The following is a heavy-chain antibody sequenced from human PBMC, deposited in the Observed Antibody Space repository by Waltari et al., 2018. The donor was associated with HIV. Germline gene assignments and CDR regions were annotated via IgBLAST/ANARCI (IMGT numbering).Heavy chain of an antibody. J-gene: IGHJ4*02. D-gene: IGHD3-3*01. CDR1: DYSIPSGYY. CDR3: ASTYYDLLEGWYFDF. V-gene: IGHV4-38-2*02. CDR2: SSHSGTS. Sequence: QVQLQESGPGLVKPSETLSLTCSVSDYSIPSGYYGGWIRQSPGRGLDWIGSSSHSGTSVYSPSLKSRITLVRNTAKNQFFLKLTSATAADTAVYYCASTYYDLLEGWYFDFWGQGRLVTVSS.